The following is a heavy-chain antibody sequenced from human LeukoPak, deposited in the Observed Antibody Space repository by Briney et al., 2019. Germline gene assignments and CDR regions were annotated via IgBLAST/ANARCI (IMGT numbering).Heavy chain of an antibody. CDR2: IRYDGSNK. CDR3: AKSGRDCSSTSCYPLDY. J-gene: IGHJ4*02. CDR1: GFTFSSYG. Sequence: PGGSLRLSCAASGFTFSSYGMHWVRQAPGKGLEWVAFIRYDGSNKYYADSVKGRFTISRDNSKNTLYLQMNSLRAEDTAVYYCAKSGRDCSSTSCYPLDYWGQGTLVTVSS. V-gene: IGHV3-30*02. D-gene: IGHD2-2*01.